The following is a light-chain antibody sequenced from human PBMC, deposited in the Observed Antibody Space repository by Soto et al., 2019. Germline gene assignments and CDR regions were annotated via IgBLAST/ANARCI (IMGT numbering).Light chain of an antibody. V-gene: IGKV3-20*01. Sequence: EICLTQSPGTLSFAPGERXXLSXXXSQSVSSSYLAWYQQKPGQAPRLLIYGASSRATGIPDRFSGSGSGTDFTLTISRLEPEDFAVYYCQQYGSSPWTFGQGTKVDIK. CDR2: GAS. J-gene: IGKJ1*01. CDR3: QQYGSSPWT. CDR1: QSVSSSY.